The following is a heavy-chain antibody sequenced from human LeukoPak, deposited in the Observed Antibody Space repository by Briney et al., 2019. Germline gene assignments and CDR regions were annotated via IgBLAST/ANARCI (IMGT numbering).Heavy chain of an antibody. CDR1: GGSISSLY. CDR2: IYYTGST. CDR3: ARHRAYSSSSPFDY. J-gene: IGHJ4*02. D-gene: IGHD6-6*01. Sequence: SETLSLTCSVSGGSISSLYWSWIRQPPGKGLEWIGYIYYTGSTNYNPSLKSRVTMFVDMSKSQLSLRLSSVTAADTAVYYCARHRAYSSSSPFDYWGQGTLVTVSS. V-gene: IGHV4-59*08.